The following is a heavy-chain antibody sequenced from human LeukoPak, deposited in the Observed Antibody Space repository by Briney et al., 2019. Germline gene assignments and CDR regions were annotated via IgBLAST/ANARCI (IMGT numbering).Heavy chain of an antibody. CDR3: ARVEVVPPWYYMDV. Sequence: SETLSLTCTVSGGSISSYYWSWIRQPAGKGLEWIGRIYTSGSTNYNPSLKSRVTMSVDTSKNQFSLKLSSVTAADTAVYPCARVEVVPPWYYMDVWGNGTTLTVSS. V-gene: IGHV4-4*07. D-gene: IGHD2-15*01. CDR1: GGSISSYY. CDR2: IYTSGST. J-gene: IGHJ6*03.